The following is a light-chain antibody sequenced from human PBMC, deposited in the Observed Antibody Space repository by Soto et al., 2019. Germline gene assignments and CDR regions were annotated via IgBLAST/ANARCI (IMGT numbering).Light chain of an antibody. CDR2: DAS. V-gene: IGKV1-39*01. Sequence: DIQMTQSPSSLSASVGDRVTITCQASQDIKPGKAPKLLIYDASNLKTGVPSRFSGSGSGTDFTLTISSLQPEDFATYYCQQSYSTPPWTFGQGTKVEIK. J-gene: IGKJ1*01. CDR3: QQSYSTPPWT. CDR1: QDI.